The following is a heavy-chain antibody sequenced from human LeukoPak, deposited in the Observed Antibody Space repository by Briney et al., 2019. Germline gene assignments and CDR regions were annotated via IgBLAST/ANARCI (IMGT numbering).Heavy chain of an antibody. J-gene: IGHJ4*02. CDR1: GYIFTSYA. CDR3: TRGGGVGAVADHFDY. Sequence: ASVKVSCKASGYIFTSYAISWVRQAPGQGLEWMGWISAYNGNTDYAQKLQGRVTMTTDTSTSTAYMELRSLRSDDTAVYYCTRGGGVGAVADHFDYWGQGTLVTVSS. D-gene: IGHD6-19*01. CDR2: ISAYNGNT. V-gene: IGHV1-18*01.